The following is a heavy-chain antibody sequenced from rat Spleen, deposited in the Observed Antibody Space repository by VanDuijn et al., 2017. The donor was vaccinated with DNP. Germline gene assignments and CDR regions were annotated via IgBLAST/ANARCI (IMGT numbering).Heavy chain of an antibody. Sequence: QVQLKESGPGLVQPSQTLSLTCTVSGFSLTNYAVGWVRQPPGKGLEWIAGISSGGGTFYNSAVQSRLSISRDTSKSQVFLKMNSLQPEDTGTYYCARHRDYYDGHFRFFDYWGQGVMVTLSS. CDR2: ISSGGGT. CDR3: ARHRDYYDGHFRFFDY. V-gene: IGHV2S12*01. CDR1: GFSLTNYA. J-gene: IGHJ2*01. D-gene: IGHD1-12*03.